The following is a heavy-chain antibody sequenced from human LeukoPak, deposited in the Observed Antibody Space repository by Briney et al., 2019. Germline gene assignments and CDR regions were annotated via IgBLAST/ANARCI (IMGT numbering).Heavy chain of an antibody. Sequence: GGSLRISCETSGFSFRSYGMNWVRQAPVQGLEWVAFIRNDGSDKYYADSVRGRFTISRDNSKKSLHLHMNRLRVEDTGVYYCAKDLEAGTSGYSLDYWGQGTLVSVSS. CDR3: AKDLEAGTSGYSLDY. D-gene: IGHD3-22*01. J-gene: IGHJ4*02. CDR1: GFSFRSYG. V-gene: IGHV3-30*02. CDR2: IRNDGSDK.